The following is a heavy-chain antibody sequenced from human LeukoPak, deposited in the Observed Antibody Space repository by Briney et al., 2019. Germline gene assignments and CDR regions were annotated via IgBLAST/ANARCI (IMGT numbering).Heavy chain of an antibody. CDR3: ARHESGSYWAGAFDI. CDR1: GGSISSYY. J-gene: IGHJ3*02. D-gene: IGHD1-26*01. Sequence: SETLSLTCTVSGGSISSYYWSWIRQPPGKGLEWIGNIYCSGSTNYSPSLKIRVAISVDTSQNHFSLNLSSVTAADTAVYYCARHESGSYWAGAFDIWGQGTMVTVSS. CDR2: IYCSGST. V-gene: IGHV4-59*08.